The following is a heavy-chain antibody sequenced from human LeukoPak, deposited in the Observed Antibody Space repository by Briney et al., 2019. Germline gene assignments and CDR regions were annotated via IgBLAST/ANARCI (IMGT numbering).Heavy chain of an antibody. CDR1: GFTFSSYA. CDR2: ISGSGGST. D-gene: IGHD3-3*01. Sequence: GGSLRLSCAASGFTFSSYAMSWVRQAPGKGLEWVSAISGSGGSTYYADSVKGRFTISRDNSKNSLYLQMNSLRAEDTAVYYCARVRYDFWSGYIHGQAFDIWGQGTMVTVSS. CDR3: ARVRYDFWSGYIHGQAFDI. J-gene: IGHJ3*02. V-gene: IGHV3-23*01.